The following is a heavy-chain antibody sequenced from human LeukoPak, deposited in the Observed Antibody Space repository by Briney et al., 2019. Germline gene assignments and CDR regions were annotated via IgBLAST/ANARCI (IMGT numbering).Heavy chain of an antibody. J-gene: IGHJ6*03. CDR2: IYPGDSDT. CDR1: GYSFTSYW. V-gene: IGHV5-51*01. Sequence: RGESLKISCKGSGYSFTSYWIGWVRQMPGKGLEWMGIIYPGDSDTRYSPSFQGQVTISADKSISTAYLQWSSLKASDTAMYYCARVEYSSSSYYHYYMDVWGKGTTVTVSS. CDR3: ARVEYSSSSYYHYYMDV. D-gene: IGHD6-6*01.